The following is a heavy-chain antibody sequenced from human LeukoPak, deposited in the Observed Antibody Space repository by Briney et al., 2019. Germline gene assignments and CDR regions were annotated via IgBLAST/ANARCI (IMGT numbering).Heavy chain of an antibody. V-gene: IGHV3-23*01. CDR3: AKWGDYDILTGYYVPDY. D-gene: IGHD3-9*01. J-gene: IGHJ4*02. Sequence: GTSLRLSCVASGFTFTNYAMSWVRQAPGKGLEWVSAITGSDGSSYYADSVQGRFTISRDNSKNTLYLQVNSLRAEDTAVYYCAKWGDYDILTGYYVPDYWGQGTLVTVSS. CDR2: ITGSDGSS. CDR1: GFTFTNYA.